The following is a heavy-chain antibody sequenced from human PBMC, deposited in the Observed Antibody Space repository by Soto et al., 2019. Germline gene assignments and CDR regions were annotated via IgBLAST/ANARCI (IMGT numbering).Heavy chain of an antibody. CDR1: GFTFSNAC. CDR3: TKHLQQWPPV. J-gene: IGHJ4*02. V-gene: IGHV3-15*01. CDR2: IKTKTDGGTT. Sequence: VGSLRLSCAASGFTFSNACMSWVRQAPGKGLEWVGRIKTKTDGGTTDYAAPVKGRFTISRDDSKNTLYLQMNSLKTEDTAVYYCTKHLQQWPPVWGQGTLVTVS. D-gene: IGHD6-19*01.